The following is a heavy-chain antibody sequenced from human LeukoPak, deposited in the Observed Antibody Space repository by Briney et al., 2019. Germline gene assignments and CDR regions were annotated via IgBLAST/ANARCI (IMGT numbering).Heavy chain of an antibody. Sequence: PGGSLRLSCAASGFTVSSNYMSWVRQAPGKGLEWVSVISGSGGSTYYADSVKGRFTISRDNSKNTLYLQMNSLRAEDTVVYYCAKGSTATHLYYYYYYMDVWGKGTTVTISS. D-gene: IGHD5/OR15-5a*01. CDR3: AKGSTATHLYYYYYYMDV. J-gene: IGHJ6*03. CDR1: GFTVSSNY. CDR2: ISGSGGST. V-gene: IGHV3-23*01.